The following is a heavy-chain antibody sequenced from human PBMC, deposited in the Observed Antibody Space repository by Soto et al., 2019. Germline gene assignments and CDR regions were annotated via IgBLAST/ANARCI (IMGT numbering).Heavy chain of an antibody. D-gene: IGHD6-19*01. CDR1: GGSISSYY. J-gene: IGHJ6*02. CDR2: IYYSGST. CDR3: ARVLPSGWTYYYGMDV. Sequence: KSSETLSLTCTVSGGSISSYYWSWIRQPPGKGLEWIGYIYYSGSTNYNPSLKSRVTISVDTSKNQFSLKLSSVTAADTAVYYCARVLPSGWTYYYGMDVWGQGTTVTVSS. V-gene: IGHV4-59*01.